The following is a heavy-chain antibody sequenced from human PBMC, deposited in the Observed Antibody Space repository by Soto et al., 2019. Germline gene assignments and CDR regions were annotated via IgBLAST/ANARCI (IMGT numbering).Heavy chain of an antibody. Sequence: QVQLVESGGGVVQPGRSLRLSCAASGFTFSSYAMHWVRQAPGKGLEWVAVISYDGSNKYYVDSVKGRFTISRDKSKNTLYLEMNSLRAEDTAVYYCAREYDGRELPTFGADYWGQGTLVTVSS. J-gene: IGHJ4*02. V-gene: IGHV3-30-3*01. CDR1: GFTFSSYA. CDR3: AREYDGRELPTFGADY. D-gene: IGHD1-26*01. CDR2: ISYDGSNK.